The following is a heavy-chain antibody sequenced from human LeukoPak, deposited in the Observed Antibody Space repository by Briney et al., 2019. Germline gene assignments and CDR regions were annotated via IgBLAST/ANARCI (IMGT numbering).Heavy chain of an antibody. CDR3: ARDQYSGYGFDDAFDI. V-gene: IGHV4-4*07. CDR2: IYTSGST. CDR1: GGSISSYY. Sequence: SETLSLTCTVSGGSISSYYWGWIRQPAGKGLEWIGRIYTSGSTNYNPSLKSRVTISVDTSKNQFSLKLSSVTAADTAVYYCARDQYSGYGFDDAFDIWGQGTMVTVSS. J-gene: IGHJ3*02. D-gene: IGHD5-12*01.